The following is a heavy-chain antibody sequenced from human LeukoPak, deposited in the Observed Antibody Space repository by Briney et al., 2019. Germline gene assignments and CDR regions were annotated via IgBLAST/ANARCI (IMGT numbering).Heavy chain of an antibody. CDR3: ARRGRRVRYSSSPLYFDY. V-gene: IGHV4-34*01. CDR2: IDHSGST. Sequence: SETLSLTCAVYGGSFSGYYWSWIRQPPGKGLEWIGEIDHSGSTNYNPSLKSRVTISVDTSKNQFSLKLSSVTAADTAVYYCARRGRRVRYSSSPLYFDYWGQGTLVTVSS. D-gene: IGHD6-6*01. J-gene: IGHJ4*02. CDR1: GGSFSGYY.